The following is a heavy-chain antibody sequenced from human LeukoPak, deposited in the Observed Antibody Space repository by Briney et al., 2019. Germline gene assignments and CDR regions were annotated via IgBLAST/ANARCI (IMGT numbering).Heavy chain of an antibody. D-gene: IGHD3-10*01. CDR1: GFTFNTYG. Sequence: GGTLRLSCAASGFTFNTYGMSWVRQAPGKGLEWVSAIGGSGGSTYYADSVKGRFTISRDNSKNTLYLQMNSLRAEDTAVYYCAKGGMVRGHSLGYWGQGTLVTVSS. CDR3: AKGGMVRGHSLGY. J-gene: IGHJ4*02. CDR2: IGGSGGST. V-gene: IGHV3-23*01.